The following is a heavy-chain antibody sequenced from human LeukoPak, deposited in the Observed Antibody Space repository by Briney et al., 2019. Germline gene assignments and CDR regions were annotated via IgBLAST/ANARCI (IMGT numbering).Heavy chain of an antibody. J-gene: IGHJ4*03. CDR1: GGSLSGHY. V-gene: IGHV4-34*01. CDR3: ARGYYGSGSLN. CDR2: INHSGST. Sequence: PSETLSLTRAVYGGSLSGHYWSWIRQPPGKGLEWIGEINHSGSTNYNPSLKSRVTISVDTSKNQCSLKLSSVTAADSAVYYCARGYYGSGSLNWGHGTLVTASS. D-gene: IGHD3-10*01.